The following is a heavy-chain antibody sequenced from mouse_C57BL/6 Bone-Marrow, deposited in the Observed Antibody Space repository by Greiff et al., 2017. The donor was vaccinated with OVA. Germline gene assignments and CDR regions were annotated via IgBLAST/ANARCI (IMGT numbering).Heavy chain of an antibody. Sequence: EVMLVESGGDLVKPGGSLKLSCAASGFTFSSYGMSWVRQTPDKRLEWVATISSGGSYTYYPDSVKGRFTISRDNAKNTLYLQMSSLKSEDTAIYYCARHGLRSWVYYFDYWGQGTTLTVSS. CDR1: GFTFSSYG. D-gene: IGHD2-2*01. CDR3: ARHGLRSWVYYFDY. CDR2: ISSGGSYT. J-gene: IGHJ2*01. V-gene: IGHV5-6*01.